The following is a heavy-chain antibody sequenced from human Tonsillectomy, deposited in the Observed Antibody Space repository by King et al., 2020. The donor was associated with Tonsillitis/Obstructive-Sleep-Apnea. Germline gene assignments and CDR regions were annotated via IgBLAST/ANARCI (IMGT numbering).Heavy chain of an antibody. J-gene: IGHJ3*02. V-gene: IGHV3-21*01. D-gene: IGHD3-3*01. CDR2: ISSSSSYI. CDR1: GFTFSSYS. Sequence: VQLVESGGGLVKPGGSLRLSCAASGFTFSSYSMNWVRQAPGKGLEWVSSISSSSSYIYYADSVKGRFTISRDNAKNSLYLQMNSLRAEDTAVYYFARGDHAVFGGQLGYAFDIWGQGTMVTVSS. CDR3: ARGDHAVFGGQLGYAFDI.